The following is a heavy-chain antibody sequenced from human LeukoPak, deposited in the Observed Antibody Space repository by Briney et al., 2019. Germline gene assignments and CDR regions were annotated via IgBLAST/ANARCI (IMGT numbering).Heavy chain of an antibody. CDR3: ATRQGRDSGLEY. J-gene: IGHJ4*02. Sequence: GGSLRLSCAASGFTFSSNGMNWVRQAPGKGLEWVSYISATGGTIYYADSVKGRFTISRDNAKNSLYLQMNSLRVEDTAVYYCATRQGRDSGLEYWGQGTLVTVSS. V-gene: IGHV3-48*04. D-gene: IGHD5-12*01. CDR2: ISATGGTI. CDR1: GFTFSSNG.